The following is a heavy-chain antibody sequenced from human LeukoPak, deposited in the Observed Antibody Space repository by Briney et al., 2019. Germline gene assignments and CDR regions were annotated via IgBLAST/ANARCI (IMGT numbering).Heavy chain of an antibody. CDR3: ARASELGEWFGDLLYI. CDR1: GGTFSSFL. CDR2: IIPFLDTT. J-gene: IGHJ6*02. V-gene: IGHV1-69*08. D-gene: IGHD3-10*01. Sequence: SVKVSRKASGGTFSSFLISWVRQSPGQGLERLGIIIPFLDTTNYAHKFQGRVKITADKSTSTAYLELRSLRSEDTAIYYCARASELGEWFGDLLYIWGQGTTVTVSS.